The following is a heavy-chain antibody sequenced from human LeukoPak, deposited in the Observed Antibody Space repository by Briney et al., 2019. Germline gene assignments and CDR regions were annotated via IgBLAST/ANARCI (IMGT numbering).Heavy chain of an antibody. CDR3: AKAAYGDYVNWFDP. V-gene: IGHV3-30*04. Sequence: SGGSLRLSCAASGFTFSSYAMHWVRQAPGKGLEWVAVISYDGSNKYYADSVKGRFTISRDNSKNTLYLQMNSLRGEDTALYYCAKAAYGDYVNWFDPWGQGILVIVSS. CDR1: GFTFSSYA. CDR2: ISYDGSNK. J-gene: IGHJ5*02. D-gene: IGHD4-17*01.